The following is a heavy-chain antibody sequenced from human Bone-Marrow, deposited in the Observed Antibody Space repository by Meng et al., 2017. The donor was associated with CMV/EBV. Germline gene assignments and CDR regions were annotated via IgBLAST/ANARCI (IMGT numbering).Heavy chain of an antibody. Sequence: GSLRLSCAVYGGSSSGYYWSWIRQPPGKGLEWIGEINHSGSTNYNPSLKSRVTISVDTSKNQFSLKLSSVTAADTAVYYCARGPRITIFGVVNPWFDPWGQGILVTVSS. V-gene: IGHV4-34*01. J-gene: IGHJ5*02. CDR3: ARGPRITIFGVVNPWFDP. CDR2: INHSGST. CDR1: GGSSSGYY. D-gene: IGHD3-3*01.